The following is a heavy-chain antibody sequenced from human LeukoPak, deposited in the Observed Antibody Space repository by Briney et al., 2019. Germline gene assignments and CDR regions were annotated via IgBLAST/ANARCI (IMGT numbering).Heavy chain of an antibody. D-gene: IGHD3-10*01. V-gene: IGHV3-15*01. CDR2: IKSKSDGGTI. J-gene: IGHJ6*02. CDR3: TTVNGYLVRGSSLYQYAMDV. Sequence: GGSLRLSCAASGSTFSNAWMSWVRQAPGKGLEWVGRIKSKSDGGTIDDAAPVKGRFTISRDDSKNTVYLQMNSLKTEDTAVYFCTTVNGYLVRGSSLYQYAMDVWGQGTTVTVSS. CDR1: GSTFSNAW.